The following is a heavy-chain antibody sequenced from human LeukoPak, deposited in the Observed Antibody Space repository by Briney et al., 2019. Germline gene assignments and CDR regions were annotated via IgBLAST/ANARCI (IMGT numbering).Heavy chain of an antibody. CDR3: ARERRRDGYNYKDY. Sequence: GGSLRLSCAASGFTFSSYAMYWVRQAPGKGLEWVSGIFGSGGSTHYADSVKGRFTVSRDSSKNTLYLQLNSLRPEDTGLYYCARERRRDGYNYKDYWGQGTQVSVSS. V-gene: IGHV3-23*01. D-gene: IGHD5-24*01. CDR2: IFGSGGST. CDR1: GFTFSSYA. J-gene: IGHJ4*02.